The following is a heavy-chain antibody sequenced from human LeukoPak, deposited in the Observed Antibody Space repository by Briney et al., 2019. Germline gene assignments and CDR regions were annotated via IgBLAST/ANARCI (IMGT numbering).Heavy chain of an antibody. CDR1: GCSFTSYW. J-gene: IGHJ3*02. D-gene: IGHD2-21*02. V-gene: IGHV5-51*01. CDR3: ARPNRLRARKGAFDI. Sequence: GESLKISCKGSGCSFTSYWIGWVRQMPGKGLEWMGIFYPGDSDTGYSPSFQGQVTISADKSISTAYLQWSSLKASDTAMYYCARPNRLRARKGAFDIWGQGTMVTVSS. CDR2: FYPGDSDT.